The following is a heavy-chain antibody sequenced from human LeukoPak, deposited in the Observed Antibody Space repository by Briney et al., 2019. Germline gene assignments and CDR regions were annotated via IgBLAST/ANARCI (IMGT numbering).Heavy chain of an antibody. J-gene: IGHJ4*02. CDR1: GGSISSGGYH. CDR2: IYYSGST. D-gene: IGHD3-22*01. CDR3: ARWGSSGYFFDY. Sequence: SETLSLTCTVSGGSISSGGYHWSWIRQHPGKGLEWIGYIYYSGSTYYNPSLKSRVTISVDTSKNQFSLKLSSVTAADTAVYYCARWGSSGYFFDYWGQGTLVTVSS. V-gene: IGHV4-31*03.